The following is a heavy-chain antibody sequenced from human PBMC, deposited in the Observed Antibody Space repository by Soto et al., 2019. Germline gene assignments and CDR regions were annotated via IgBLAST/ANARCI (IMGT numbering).Heavy chain of an antibody. CDR3: IPQISFGELSP. CDR2: IRNKANSYAT. CDR1: GFTFSGST. V-gene: IGHV3-73*01. J-gene: IGHJ5*02. Sequence: GGSLRLSCAASGFTFSGSTIHWVRQASGEGLEWVGRIRNKANSYATAYAASVKGRFTISRDDSKNTAYLQMNSLKTEDTAVYYCIPQISFGELSPWGQGTLVTVSS. D-gene: IGHD3-16*02.